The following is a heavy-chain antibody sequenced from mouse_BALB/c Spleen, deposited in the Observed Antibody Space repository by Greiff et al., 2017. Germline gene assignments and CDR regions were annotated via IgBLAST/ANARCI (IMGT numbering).Heavy chain of an antibody. J-gene: IGHJ3*01. Sequence: VQLQQSGAELVKPGASVKLSCTASGFTIKDSYMHWVKQRPEQGLEWIGRIDPANGNTKYDPKFQGKATITADTSSNTAYLQLSSLTSEDTAVYYCAPIYYGNSWFAYWGQGTLVTVSA. CDR3: APIYYGNSWFAY. D-gene: IGHD2-1*01. V-gene: IGHV14-3*02. CDR2: IDPANGNT. CDR1: GFTIKDSY.